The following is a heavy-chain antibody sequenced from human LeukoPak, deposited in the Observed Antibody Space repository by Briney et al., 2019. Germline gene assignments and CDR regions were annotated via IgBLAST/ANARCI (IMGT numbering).Heavy chain of an antibody. CDR3: TREERRGYCSGGSCYSDPPDY. J-gene: IGHJ4*02. CDR1: GFTFGDYA. Sequence: SGGSLRLSCTASGFTFGDYAMSWVRQAPGKGLEWVGFIRSKAYGGTTEYAASVKGRFTISRDDSKSIAYLQMNSLKTEDTAVYYCTREERRGYCSGGSCYSDPPDYWGQGTLVTVSS. D-gene: IGHD2-15*01. V-gene: IGHV3-49*04. CDR2: IRSKAYGGTT.